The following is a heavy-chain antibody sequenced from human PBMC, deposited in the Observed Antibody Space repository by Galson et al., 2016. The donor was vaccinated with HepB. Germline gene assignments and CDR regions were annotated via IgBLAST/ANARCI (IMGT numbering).Heavy chain of an antibody. J-gene: IGHJ4*02. CDR2: IKQDGSEK. CDR1: GFTFGSFW. V-gene: IGHV3-7*03. CDR3: ARDRDFPDGHPDPFDC. Sequence: SLRLSCAASGFTFGSFWMSWVRQAPGKGLEWVANIKQDGSEKHYADSVKGLFTIPRDNANHSVYLQLNSLRAEDTAVYYCARDRDFPDGHPDPFDCWGQGTVVTVS. D-gene: IGHD3-3*01.